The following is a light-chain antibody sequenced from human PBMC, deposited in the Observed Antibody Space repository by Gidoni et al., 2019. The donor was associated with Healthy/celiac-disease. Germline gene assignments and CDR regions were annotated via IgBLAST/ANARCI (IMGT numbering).Light chain of an antibody. V-gene: IGKV1-5*03. J-gene: IGKJ2*01. CDR2: KAS. CDR3: QQYNSYST. Sequence: DIQMTQSPSTLSASVGDRVTITCRASQSISSWLAWYQQKPGKATTLLIYKASSLESGVPSRFSGSGSGTEFTLTISSLQPDDFATYYCQQYNSYSTCGQXTKLEIK. CDR1: QSISSW.